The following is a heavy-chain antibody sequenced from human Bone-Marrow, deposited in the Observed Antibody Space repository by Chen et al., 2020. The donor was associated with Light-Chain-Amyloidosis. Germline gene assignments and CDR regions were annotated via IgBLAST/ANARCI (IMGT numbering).Heavy chain of an antibody. Sequence: EVQLVESGGGLVKPGGSLRLSCVASGFTFSSYTMNWVRQTPGKGLEWVSGISGSGGSTYYADSVKGRFTISRDNSKNTLYLQMNSLRAEDTAVYYCAKRPPYPSIYGMDVWGQGTTVTVSS. CDR1: GFTFSSYT. CDR3: AKRPPYPSIYGMDV. J-gene: IGHJ6*02. V-gene: IGHV3-23*04. D-gene: IGHD2-21*01. CDR2: ISGSGGST.